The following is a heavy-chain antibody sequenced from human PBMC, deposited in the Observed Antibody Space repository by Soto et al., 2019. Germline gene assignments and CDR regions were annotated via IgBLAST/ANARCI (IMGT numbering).Heavy chain of an antibody. V-gene: IGHV4-39*01. D-gene: IGHD3-9*01. CDR3: ARLPGLATISYYFDY. CDR2: IYYSGST. Sequence: SETLSLTCTVSGGSVSSSNYYWGWIRQSPGKGLEWIGSIYYSGSTYYNPSLESRVTISVDKSKNQFSLKVISVTAADTAVYYCARLPGLATISYYFDYGGQGTLVTVSS. J-gene: IGHJ4*02. CDR1: GGSVSSSNYY.